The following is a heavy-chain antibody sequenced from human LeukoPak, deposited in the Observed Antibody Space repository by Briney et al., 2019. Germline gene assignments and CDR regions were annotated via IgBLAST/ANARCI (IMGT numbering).Heavy chain of an antibody. J-gene: IGHJ4*02. CDR1: GFTFSGSA. Sequence: PGGSLRLSCAASGFTFSGSAMHWVRQASGKGLEWVGRIRSKANSYATAYAASVKGRFTISRDDSKNTAYLQMNSLKTEDTAVYYCTRLTYYYDSSGKLYFDYWGQGTLVTVSS. CDR3: TRLTYYYDSSGKLYFDY. D-gene: IGHD3-22*01. CDR2: IRSKANSYAT. V-gene: IGHV3-73*01.